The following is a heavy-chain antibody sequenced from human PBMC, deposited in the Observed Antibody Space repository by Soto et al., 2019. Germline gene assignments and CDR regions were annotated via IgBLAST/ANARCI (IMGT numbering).Heavy chain of an antibody. CDR1: GGSISSSSYY. Sequence: PSETLSLTCTVSGGSISSSSYYWGWIRQPPGKGLEWIGSIYYSGSTYYNPSLKSRVTISVDTSKNQFSLKLSSVTAADTAVYYCARQFGVVIISRYYYMDVWGKGTTVTVSS. D-gene: IGHD3-3*01. CDR2: IYYSGST. V-gene: IGHV4-39*01. CDR3: ARQFGVVIISRYYYMDV. J-gene: IGHJ6*03.